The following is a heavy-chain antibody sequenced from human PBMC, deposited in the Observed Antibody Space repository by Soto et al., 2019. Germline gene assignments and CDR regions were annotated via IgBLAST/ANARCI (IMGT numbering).Heavy chain of an antibody. Sequence: EVQLVESGGGLVQPGGSLRLSCAASGFSISMYWMHWVRQVPGKGLVWVSRINIDGTGTDYADSVKGRITISRDDAKNTVYLQMNSLRAEDTAVYYCARDLTGAVLDYWGQGTLVTVSS. CDR1: GFSISMYW. D-gene: IGHD7-27*01. V-gene: IGHV3-74*01. CDR3: ARDLTGAVLDY. CDR2: INIDGTGT. J-gene: IGHJ4*02.